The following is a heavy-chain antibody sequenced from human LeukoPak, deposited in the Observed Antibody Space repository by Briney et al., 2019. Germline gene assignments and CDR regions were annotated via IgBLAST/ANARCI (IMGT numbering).Heavy chain of an antibody. Sequence: ASVKVSCKASGGTFSSYAISWVRQAPGQGLEWMGGIIPIFGTANYAQKFQGRVTITADESTSTAYMELSSLRSEDTAVYYCAVSGMVAENWFDSWGQGTLVTVSS. CDR2: IIPIFGTA. CDR1: GGTFSSYA. J-gene: IGHJ5*01. V-gene: IGHV1-69*13. D-gene: IGHD1-26*01. CDR3: AVSGMVAENWFDS.